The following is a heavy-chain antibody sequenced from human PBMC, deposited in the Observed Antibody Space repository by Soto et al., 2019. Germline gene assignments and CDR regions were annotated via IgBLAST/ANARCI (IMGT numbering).Heavy chain of an antibody. J-gene: IGHJ3*01. D-gene: IGHD3-22*01. CDR3: ARVAYDNVWISYDFDV. CDR2: VRYTGDT. CDR1: GASVGRNY. V-gene: IGHV4-59*02. Sequence: SETLSLTCSVSGASVGRNYCGWVRQTPGKGLQFIGHVRYTGDTTYSPSLTSRIAVSIDTSENQFSLKLISVTAADTAVFYCARVAYDNVWISYDFDVWGQGTMVTVSS.